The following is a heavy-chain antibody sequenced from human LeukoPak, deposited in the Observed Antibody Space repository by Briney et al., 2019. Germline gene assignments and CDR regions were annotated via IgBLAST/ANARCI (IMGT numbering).Heavy chain of an antibody. J-gene: IGHJ4*02. D-gene: IGHD3-10*01. CDR2: ISGSGGST. CDR1: GFTFSSYA. CDR3: ARAGVLWFGESKFDY. Sequence: GGSLRLSCAASGFTFSSYAMSWVRQAPGKGLEWVSAISGSGGSTYYADSVKGRFTISRDNSKNTLYLQMNSLRAEDTAVYYCARAGVLWFGESKFDYWGQGTLVTVSS. V-gene: IGHV3-23*01.